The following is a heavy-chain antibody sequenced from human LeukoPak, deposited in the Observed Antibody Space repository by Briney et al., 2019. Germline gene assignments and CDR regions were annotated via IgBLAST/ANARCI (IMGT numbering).Heavy chain of an antibody. J-gene: IGHJ4*02. CDR2: IIPIFGTA. V-gene: IGHV1-69*05. CDR3: ASGEEPYFWSGSY. CDR1: GGTFSSYA. Sequence: GSSVKVSCKASGGTFSSYAISWVRQAPGQGLEWMGGIIPIFGTANYAQKFQGRVTITTDESTSTAYMELSSLRSEDTAVYYCASGEEPYFWSGSYWGQGTLVTVSS. D-gene: IGHD3-3*01.